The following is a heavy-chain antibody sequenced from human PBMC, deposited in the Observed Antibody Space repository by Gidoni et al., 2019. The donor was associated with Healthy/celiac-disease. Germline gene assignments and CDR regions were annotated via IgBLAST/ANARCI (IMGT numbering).Heavy chain of an antibody. V-gene: IGHV5-10-1*03. CDR2: IDPSDSYT. CDR1: GYSFTSYW. D-gene: IGHD6-19*01. J-gene: IGHJ6*02. Sequence: EVQLVQSGAEVKKPGESLRISCKGSGYSFTSYWISWVRQMPGKGLEWMGRIDPSDSYTNYSPSFQGHVTISADKSISTAYLQWSSLKASDTAMYYCARHVKAVAGTLYYYYGMDVWGQGTTVTVSS. CDR3: ARHVKAVAGTLYYYYGMDV.